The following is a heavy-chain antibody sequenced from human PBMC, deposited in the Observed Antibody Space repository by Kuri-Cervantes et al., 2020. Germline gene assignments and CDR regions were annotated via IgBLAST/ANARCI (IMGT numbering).Heavy chain of an antibody. CDR2: INPSGGST. J-gene: IGHJ5*02. Sequence: ASVKVSCKASGYTFTSYYMHWVRQAPGQGLEWMGVINPSGGSTSYAQKFQGRVTMTRDTSTSTVYMELRSLRSDDTAVYYCAREIAAAGIRWFDPWGQGTLVTVSS. D-gene: IGHD6-13*01. CDR3: AREIAAAGIRWFDP. CDR1: GYTFTSYY. V-gene: IGHV1-46*01.